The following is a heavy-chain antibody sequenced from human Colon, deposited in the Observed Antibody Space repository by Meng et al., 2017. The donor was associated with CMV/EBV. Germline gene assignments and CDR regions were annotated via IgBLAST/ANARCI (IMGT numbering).Heavy chain of an antibody. CDR2: MTPSSGYP. D-gene: IGHD6-6*01. CDR1: GYTFTDYD. Sequence: ASVKVSCKTSGYTFTDYDVNWVRQAAGQGLEWMGWMTPSSGYPGYAPKFQGRVTMTRDTSTNTAYMELSGLTSEDTAVYYCVRGGGGTSSDYWGQGTLVTVSS. CDR3: VRGGGGTSSDY. J-gene: IGHJ4*01. V-gene: IGHV1-8*01.